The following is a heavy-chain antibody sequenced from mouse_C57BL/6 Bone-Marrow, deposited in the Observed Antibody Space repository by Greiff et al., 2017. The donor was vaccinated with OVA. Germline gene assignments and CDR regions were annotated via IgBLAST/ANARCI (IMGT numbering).Heavy chain of an antibody. J-gene: IGHJ1*03. Sequence: EVQRVESEGGLVQPGSSMKLSCTASGFTFSDYYMAWVRQVPEKGLEWVANINYDGSSTYYLDSLKSRFIISRDNAKNILYLQMSSLKSEDTATYYCARGGVVAPYWYFDVWGTGTTVTVSS. CDR1: GFTFSDYY. CDR2: INYDGSST. CDR3: ARGGVVAPYWYFDV. D-gene: IGHD1-1*01. V-gene: IGHV5-16*01.